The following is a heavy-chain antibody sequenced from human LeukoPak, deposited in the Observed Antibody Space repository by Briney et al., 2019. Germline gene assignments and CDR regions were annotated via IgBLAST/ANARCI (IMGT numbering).Heavy chain of an antibody. D-gene: IGHD3-10*01. J-gene: IGHJ4*02. CDR1: GFTFSSYG. CDR3: AKPYGGSGSYYYYFDY. Sequence: GRSLRLSCAASGFTFSSYGMHWVRQAPGKGLEWVAVISYDGSNKYYADSVKGRFTISRDNSKNTLYLQMSSLRAEDTAVYYCAKPYGGSGSYYYYFDYWGQGTLVTVSS. V-gene: IGHV3-30*18. CDR2: ISYDGSNK.